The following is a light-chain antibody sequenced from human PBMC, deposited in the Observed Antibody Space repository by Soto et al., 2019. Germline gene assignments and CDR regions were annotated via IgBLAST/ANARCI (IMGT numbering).Light chain of an antibody. V-gene: IGKV3-15*01. J-gene: IGKJ5*01. Sequence: EIVMTQSPVTLSLYPGERATLSCRASQSVSSSYLAWYQQRPGQAPRLLIYGASTRATDTPVRFRGSGSGTEFTLTISSLQSEDFAVYYCQQYNNWPPSIIFGQGTRLEIK. CDR2: GAS. CDR3: QQYNNWPPSII. CDR1: QSVSSSY.